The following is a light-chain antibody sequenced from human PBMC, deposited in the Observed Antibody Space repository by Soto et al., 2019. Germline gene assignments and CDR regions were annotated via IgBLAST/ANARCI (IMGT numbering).Light chain of an antibody. J-gene: IGKJ3*01. V-gene: IGKV3-15*01. CDR2: GAS. Sequence: EIVMTQSPATLSVSPGERATLSCRASQSVSSNLAWYQQKPGQAPSLLLYGASTRATGIPVRFRGSGSGTEFTLTISSLQSEDSAVYYCHQYNSWPRGTFGPGTKVEIK. CDR1: QSVSSN. CDR3: HQYNSWPRGT.